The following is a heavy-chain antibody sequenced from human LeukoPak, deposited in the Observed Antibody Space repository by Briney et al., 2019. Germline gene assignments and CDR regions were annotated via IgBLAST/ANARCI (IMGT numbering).Heavy chain of an antibody. D-gene: IGHD6-13*01. J-gene: IGHJ4*02. Sequence: GGSQRLSCAASGFTFSSYAMHWVRQAPGKGLEWVAVISYDGSNKYYADSVKGRFTISRDNSKNTLYLQMNSLRAEDTAVYYCARDLLYSSLDYWGQGTLVTVSS. CDR2: ISYDGSNK. CDR3: ARDLLYSSLDY. V-gene: IGHV3-30*04. CDR1: GFTFSSYA.